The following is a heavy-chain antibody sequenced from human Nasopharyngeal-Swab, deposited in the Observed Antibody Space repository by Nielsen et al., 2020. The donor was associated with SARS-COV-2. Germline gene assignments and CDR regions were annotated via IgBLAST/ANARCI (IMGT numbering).Heavy chain of an antibody. CDR3: ARERMTIAGRRYYFDY. V-gene: IGHV3-48*03. Sequence: GGSLRLSCAASGFTFSSYDMNWVRQAPGKGLEWVSYITSSGYTIFYADSVKGRFTISRDNAKNSLYLQMNSLRAEDTAVYYCARERMTIAGRRYYFDYWGQGTLVTVSS. J-gene: IGHJ4*02. CDR2: ITSSGYTI. CDR1: GFTFSSYD. D-gene: IGHD2-15*01.